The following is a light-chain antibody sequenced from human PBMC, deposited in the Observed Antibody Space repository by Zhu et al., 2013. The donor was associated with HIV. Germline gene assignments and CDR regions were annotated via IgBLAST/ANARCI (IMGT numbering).Light chain of an antibody. CDR1: QTISNW. J-gene: IGKJ1*01. CDR3: LQHNSYPWT. CDR2: AAS. Sequence: DIQMTQSPSTLSASVGDRVTITCRASQTISNWLAWYQQKPGKAPKLLIYAASSLQGGVPSRFSGGVSGTDFTLTITSLQPEDFATYYCLQHNSYPWTFGQGTKVEIK. V-gene: IGKV1-5*01.